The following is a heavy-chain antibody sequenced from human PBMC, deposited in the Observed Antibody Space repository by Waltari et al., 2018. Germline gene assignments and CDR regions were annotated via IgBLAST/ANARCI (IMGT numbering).Heavy chain of an antibody. V-gene: IGHV3-66*01. CDR2: IYSGGST. J-gene: IGHJ4*02. D-gene: IGHD6-19*01. CDR3: ARGGGASSGWYDY. CDR1: GFPVSSNY. Sequence: EVQLVESGGGLVQPGGSLRLSCAASGFPVSSNYMSWVRQAPGKGLEWVSVIYSGGSTYYADSVKGRFTISRDNSKNTLYLQMNSLRAEDTAVYYCARGGGASSGWYDYWGQGTLVTVSS.